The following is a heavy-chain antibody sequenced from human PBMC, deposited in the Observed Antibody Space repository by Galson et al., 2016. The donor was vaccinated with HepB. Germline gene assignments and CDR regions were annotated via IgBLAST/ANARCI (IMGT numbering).Heavy chain of an antibody. J-gene: IGHJ6*02. CDR3: RYGMDV. CDR1: GFTFSNAW. Sequence: SLRLSCAASGFTFSNAWMSWVRQAPGKGLEWVGRIKSKTEGGKSDYAAPVKGRFSISRDDSKNTLYLQMNSLKTEDTAVYYCRYGMDVWGQGTTVTVSS. V-gene: IGHV3-15*01. CDR2: IKSKTEGGKS.